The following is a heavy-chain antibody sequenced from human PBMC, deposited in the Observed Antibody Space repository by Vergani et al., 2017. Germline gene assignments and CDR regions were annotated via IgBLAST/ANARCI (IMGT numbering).Heavy chain of an antibody. V-gene: IGHV3-21*04. Sequence: WVLSISSSSSYIYYADSVKGRFTISRDNAKNSLYLQMNSLRAEDTAVYYCAKSSGIAAAGPEYFQHWGQGTLVTVSS. CDR3: AKSSGIAAAGPEYFQH. D-gene: IGHD6-13*01. CDR2: ISSSSSYI. J-gene: IGHJ1*01.